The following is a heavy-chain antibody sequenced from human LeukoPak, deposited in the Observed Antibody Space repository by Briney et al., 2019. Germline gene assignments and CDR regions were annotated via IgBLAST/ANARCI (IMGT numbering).Heavy chain of an antibody. CDR2: IKQDGSEK. V-gene: IGHV3-7*01. J-gene: IGHJ4*02. CDR1: GFTFSNYW. D-gene: IGHD3-22*01. Sequence: PGGSLRLSCAVSGFTFSNYWMSWVRQAPGKGLEWVAHIKQDGSEKYYVDSVKGRFTISRDNAESSLYLQMNSLRAEDTAVYYCARSASYYDSSGYWYYFDYWGQGTLVTVSS. CDR3: ARSASYYDSSGYWYYFDY.